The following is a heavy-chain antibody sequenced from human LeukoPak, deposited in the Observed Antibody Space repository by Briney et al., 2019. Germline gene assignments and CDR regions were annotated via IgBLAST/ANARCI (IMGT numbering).Heavy chain of an antibody. Sequence: SETLSLTCTVSGGSISSYYWSWIRQPPGKGLEWIGYIHTSGSTNYNPSLKSRVTISVDTSKNQFSLKLSSVTAADTAVYYCARHTSHCSSTSCYWGPIDYWGQGTLVTVSS. J-gene: IGHJ4*02. CDR3: ARHTSHCSSTSCYWGPIDY. CDR1: GGSISSYY. D-gene: IGHD2-2*01. V-gene: IGHV4-4*09. CDR2: IHTSGST.